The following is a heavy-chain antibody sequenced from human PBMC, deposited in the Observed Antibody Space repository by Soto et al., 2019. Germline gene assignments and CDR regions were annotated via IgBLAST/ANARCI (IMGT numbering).Heavy chain of an antibody. D-gene: IGHD1-20*01. CDR3: AKGITGPYYYYYGMDV. CDR2: ISYDGSNK. V-gene: IGHV3-30*18. J-gene: IGHJ6*02. CDR1: GFTFSSYG. Sequence: QVQLVESGGGVVQPGRSLRLSCAASGFTFSSYGMHWVRQAPGKGLERVAAISYDGSNKYYADSVKGRFTISRDNSKNTLYLQMNSLKAEDTAVYYCAKGITGPYYYYYGMDVWGQGTTVTVSS.